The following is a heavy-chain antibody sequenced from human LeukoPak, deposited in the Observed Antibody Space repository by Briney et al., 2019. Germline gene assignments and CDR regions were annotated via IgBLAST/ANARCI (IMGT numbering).Heavy chain of an antibody. V-gene: IGHV3-21*01. D-gene: IGHD6-19*01. J-gene: IGHJ4*02. CDR2: ISSSSSYI. Sequence: PGGSLRLSCAASGSTFSSYSMNWVRQAPGKGLEWVSSISSSSSYIYYADSVKGRFTISRDNAKNSLYLQMNSLRAEDTAVYYCARDPSQYSSGWYGYYFDYWGQGTLVTVSS. CDR3: ARDPSQYSSGWYGYYFDY. CDR1: GSTFSSYS.